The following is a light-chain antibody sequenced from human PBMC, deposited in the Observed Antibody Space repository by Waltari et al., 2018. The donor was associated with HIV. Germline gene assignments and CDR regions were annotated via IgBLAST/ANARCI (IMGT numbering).Light chain of an antibody. CDR1: SGHINYV. CDR3: QTWGTGIQV. V-gene: IGLV4-69*01. CDR2: LNSDGRH. Sequence: QVVLTQPPSASASLGASVKLTCTLSSGHINYVIAWHQQQPKKGPRFLMKLNSDGRHSKGDRPPVRFSGSSSGAELYLPISSLQSEDEGDYFCQTWGTGIQVFGGGTRLTVL. J-gene: IGLJ2*01.